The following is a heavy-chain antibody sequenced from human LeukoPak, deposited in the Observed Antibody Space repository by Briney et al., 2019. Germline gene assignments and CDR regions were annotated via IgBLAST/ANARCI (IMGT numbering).Heavy chain of an antibody. Sequence: SETLCLTCGVSGGSISSDYWAWIRQPPGKGLDWIGYMFYTGSTNYNPSLRSRVTISLATSKNQFSLKLSSVTAADTAVYYCARVSVVNGMDVWGRGTTVTVSS. V-gene: IGHV4-59*01. CDR2: MFYTGST. CDR1: GGSISSDY. J-gene: IGHJ6*02. CDR3: ARVSVVNGMDV.